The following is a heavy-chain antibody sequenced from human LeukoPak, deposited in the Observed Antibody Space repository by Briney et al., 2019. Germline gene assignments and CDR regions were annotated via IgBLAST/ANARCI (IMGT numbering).Heavy chain of an antibody. Sequence: GGSLRLSCAASGFTFSDYYMSWIRQAPGKGLEWLSFIISNGTSIYYADSVKGRFTFSMANAKNSLHIQMNSLRAEDTGVYYCARHSSGWSFDDWCQGALVTVSS. D-gene: IGHD3-22*01. J-gene: IGHJ4*02. CDR3: ARHSSGWSFDD. CDR1: GFTFSDYY. V-gene: IGHV3-11*04. CDR2: IISNGTSI.